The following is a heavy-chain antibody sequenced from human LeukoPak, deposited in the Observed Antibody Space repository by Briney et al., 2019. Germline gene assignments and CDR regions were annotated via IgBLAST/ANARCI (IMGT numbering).Heavy chain of an antibody. CDR2: IGTRGRPL. V-gene: IGHV3-11*01. CDR1: GFTFCDHY. J-gene: IGHJ4*02. Sequence: GGSLRLSCVVSGFTFCDHYMAWIRKAPGQGMEWIAYIGTRGRPLYFADSVKGRISASRDDGVNSLFLQMEGLTVEDTAIYYCARRALGPIGAFDHWGQGALVTVSS. CDR3: ARRALGPIGAFDH. D-gene: IGHD3-10*01.